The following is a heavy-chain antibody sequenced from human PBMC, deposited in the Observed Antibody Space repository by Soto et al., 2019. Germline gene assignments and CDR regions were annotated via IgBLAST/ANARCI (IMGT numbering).Heavy chain of an antibody. J-gene: IGHJ4*02. CDR1: AFTFAIFA. D-gene: IGHD1-26*01. Sequence: QAQLVESGGGVVQPGGSLRLSCAASAFTFAIFAMHWVRQAPGEGLEWVAVISYDGRSQYYAESVKGRFTISRDNSMSTLYLQMNSLRAEDTAVYYCVRGHPTVGATEYLNYLGQGTLVTVSS. CDR2: ISYDGRSQ. V-gene: IGHV3-30*04. CDR3: VRGHPTVGATEYLNY.